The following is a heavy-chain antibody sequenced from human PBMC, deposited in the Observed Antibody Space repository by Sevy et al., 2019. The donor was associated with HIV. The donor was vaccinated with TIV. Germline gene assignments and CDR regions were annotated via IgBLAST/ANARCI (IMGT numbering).Heavy chain of an antibody. Sequence: SETLSLTCSVSGVSITSDNYYWSWIRQHPGKGLEWIGYISYSGSTYYNPSLKSRVTTSVDTSKNQISLKLSSVTAADTAVYYCAREVAIPNHSWFDPWGQGTLVTVSS. CDR2: ISYSGST. V-gene: IGHV4-31*03. D-gene: IGHD2-21*01. CDR1: GVSITSDNYY. CDR3: AREVAIPNHSWFDP. J-gene: IGHJ5*02.